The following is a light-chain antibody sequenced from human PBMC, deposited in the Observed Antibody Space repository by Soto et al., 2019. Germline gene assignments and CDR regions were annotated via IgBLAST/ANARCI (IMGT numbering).Light chain of an antibody. Sequence: QSALTQPASVSGSPGQSITISCTGTSSDVGGYDYVSWYQHHPGRAPKLMIFDVSHRPSGVSDRFSGSKSGNTASLTISGLQAEDEADYYCSSYTSTNIPIFGGGTQLTVL. CDR3: SSYTSTNIPI. CDR2: DVS. CDR1: SSDVGGYDY. V-gene: IGLV2-14*03. J-gene: IGLJ7*01.